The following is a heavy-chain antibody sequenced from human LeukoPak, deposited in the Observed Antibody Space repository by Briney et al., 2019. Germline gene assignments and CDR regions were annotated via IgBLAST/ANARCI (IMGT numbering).Heavy chain of an antibody. CDR2: IIPIFGIA. CDR3: ARGTCGGDCYWDWFDP. D-gene: IGHD2-21*02. J-gene: IGHJ5*02. Sequence: SVKVSCKASGGTFSSYAISWVRQAPGQGLEWMGRIIPIFGIANYAQKFQGRVTITADKSTSTAYMELSSLRPEDTAVYYCARGTCGGDCYWDWFDPWGQGTLVTVSS. V-gene: IGHV1-69*04. CDR1: GGTFSSYA.